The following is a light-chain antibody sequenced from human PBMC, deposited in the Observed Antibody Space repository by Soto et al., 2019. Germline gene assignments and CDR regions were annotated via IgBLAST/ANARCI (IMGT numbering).Light chain of an antibody. CDR3: SSYASTSSAV. V-gene: IGLV2-14*01. CDR1: SSDVGAYNY. J-gene: IGLJ1*01. CDR2: EVN. Sequence: QSALTQPASVSGSPGQSITISCTGTSSDVGAYNYVSWYQQHPVKPRKLMSYEVNYRPSGVSNRFSGSKSGITASLTISGLQAEDEADYYCSSYASTSSAVFGTGTKVTVL.